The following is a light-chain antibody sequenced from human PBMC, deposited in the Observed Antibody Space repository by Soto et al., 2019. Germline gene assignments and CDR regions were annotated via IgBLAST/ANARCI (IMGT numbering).Light chain of an antibody. Sequence: EIVLTQSPGTLSLSPGERATLSCRASQSVSSSYLAWYQQKPGPAPRLLIYGASSRATGIPDRFSGSGSGTDFTLTSSRLEPEDFVVYYCQQYGSSSLTFGGGTKVEIK. V-gene: IGKV3-20*01. J-gene: IGKJ4*01. CDR2: GAS. CDR3: QQYGSSSLT. CDR1: QSVSSSY.